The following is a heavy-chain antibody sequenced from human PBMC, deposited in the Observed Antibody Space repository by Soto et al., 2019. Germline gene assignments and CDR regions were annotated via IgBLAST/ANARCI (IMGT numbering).Heavy chain of an antibody. V-gene: IGHV3-23*01. CDR1: GVTFRTDA. D-gene: IGHD3-10*01. CDR3: AKIPTGSGSSKFDY. CDR2: ITGSGSYT. J-gene: IGHJ4*02. Sequence: PGGSLRLSCAVSGVTFRTDAMNWVRQAPGKGLEWISAITGSGSYTYYADSVRGRFSISRDNSQNTLYLQMNNLRGDDTAIYSCAKIPTGSGSSKFDYWGQGIQVTVSS.